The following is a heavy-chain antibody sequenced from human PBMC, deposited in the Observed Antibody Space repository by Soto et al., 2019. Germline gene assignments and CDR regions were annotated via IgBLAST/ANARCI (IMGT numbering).Heavy chain of an antibody. CDR1: GYTFSSHA. J-gene: IGHJ4*02. V-gene: IGHV1-3*01. D-gene: IGHD3-3*01. CDR2: INAGNGNT. Sequence: ASVKVSCKASGYTFSSHAMHWVRQAPGQRLEWMGWINAGNGNTKYSQKFQGRVDITRDTSASTAYMDLSSLRSEDTAVYFCARDGARITVFGVVYYFDNWGQGTLVTVSS. CDR3: ARDGARITVFGVVYYFDN.